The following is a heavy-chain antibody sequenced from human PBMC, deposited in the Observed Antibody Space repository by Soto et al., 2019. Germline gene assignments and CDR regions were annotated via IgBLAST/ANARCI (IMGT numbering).Heavy chain of an antibody. J-gene: IGHJ4*02. Sequence: ASVKVSCKASGYIFTHFYIPWVRRAPGQGLDWMGLINPKSGETHYSQKFRGRVSLTRETSTNTANMELTTLTSDDTAIYYCARVPGHKNSRGDYWGQGTPVTVSS. CDR1: GYIFTHFY. V-gene: IGHV1-2*06. CDR3: ARVPGHKNSRGDY. CDR2: INPKSGET. D-gene: IGHD1-7*01.